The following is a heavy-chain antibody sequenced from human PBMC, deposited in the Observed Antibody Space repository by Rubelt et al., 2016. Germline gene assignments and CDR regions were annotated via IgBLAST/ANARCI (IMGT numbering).Heavy chain of an antibody. D-gene: IGHD6-13*01. J-gene: IGHJ4*02. CDR3: ARSLKQQLVPFDY. Sequence: QVQLQQWGAGLLKPSETLSLTCAVYGGSFSGYYWSWIRQPPGKGLEWIGSIYYSGSTYYNPSLKSRVTISVDTSKNQFSLKLSPVTAADTAVYYCARSLKQQLVPFDYWGQGTLVTVSS. CDR1: GGSFSGYY. CDR2: IYYSGST. V-gene: IGHV4-34*01.